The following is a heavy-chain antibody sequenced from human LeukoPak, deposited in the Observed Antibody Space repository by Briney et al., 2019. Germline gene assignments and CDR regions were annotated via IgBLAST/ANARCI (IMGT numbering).Heavy chain of an antibody. D-gene: IGHD3-22*01. CDR2: ISYDGSNK. CDR1: GFTFSSHA. Sequence: GRSLRLSCAASGFTFSSHAMHWVRQAPGKGLEWVAVISYDGSNKYYADSVKGRFTISRDNSKNTLYLQMNSLRAEDTAVYYCALRRIVVHWGQGTLVTVSS. V-gene: IGHV3-30-3*01. J-gene: IGHJ4*02. CDR3: ALRRIVVH.